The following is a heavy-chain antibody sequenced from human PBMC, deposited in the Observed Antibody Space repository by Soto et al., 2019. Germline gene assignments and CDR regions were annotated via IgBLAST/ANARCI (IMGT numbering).Heavy chain of an antibody. CDR1: GGTFSSYA. CDR3: ARAIAWEYCISTSCYEGNHYYYGMDV. J-gene: IGHJ6*02. D-gene: IGHD2-2*01. Sequence: ASVKVSCKASGGTFSSYAISWVRQAPGQGLEWMGGIIPIFGTANYAQKFQGRVPITADESTSTAYMELSSLRSEDTAVYYCARAIAWEYCISTSCYEGNHYYYGMDVWGQGTTVTVSS. CDR2: IIPIFGTA. V-gene: IGHV1-69*13.